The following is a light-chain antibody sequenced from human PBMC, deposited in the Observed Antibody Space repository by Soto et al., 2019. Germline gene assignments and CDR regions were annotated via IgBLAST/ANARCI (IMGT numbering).Light chain of an antibody. Sequence: EIVLTQSPGTLSLSPGERATLSCRASQSVSSSYLAWYQQKPGQAPRLLIYGASSRATGIPDRFSGSGSWTDFTVTISRLEPEDFAVYYCQQYGSSPAFGQGTKVEIK. CDR3: QQYGSSPA. CDR1: QSVSSSY. V-gene: IGKV3-20*01. CDR2: GAS. J-gene: IGKJ1*01.